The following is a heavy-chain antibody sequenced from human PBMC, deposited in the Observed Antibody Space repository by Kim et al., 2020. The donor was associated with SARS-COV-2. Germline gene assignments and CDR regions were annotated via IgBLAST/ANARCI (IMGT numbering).Heavy chain of an antibody. Sequence: SETLSLTCTVSGGSISSSSYYWGWIRQPPGKGLEWIGSIYYSGSTYYNPSLKSRVTISVDTSKNQFSLKLSSVTAADTAVYYCARLSGSYSAWFDPWGQGTLVTVSS. D-gene: IGHD1-26*01. CDR1: GGSISSSSYY. J-gene: IGHJ5*02. V-gene: IGHV4-39*01. CDR3: ARLSGSYSAWFDP. CDR2: IYYSGST.